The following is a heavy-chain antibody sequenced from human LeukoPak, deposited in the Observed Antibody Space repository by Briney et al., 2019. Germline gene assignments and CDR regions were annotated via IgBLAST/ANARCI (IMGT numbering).Heavy chain of an antibody. CDR1: GYTFTSCD. Sequence: ASVKVSCKASGYTFTSCDINWVRQATGQGLEWMGWMNPNSGNTGYAQKFQGRVTMTRNTSISTAYMELSSLRSEDTAVYYCATPLVTRWGAFDIWGQGTMVTVSS. CDR3: ATPLVTRWGAFDI. V-gene: IGHV1-8*01. D-gene: IGHD3-16*02. CDR2: MNPNSGNT. J-gene: IGHJ3*02.